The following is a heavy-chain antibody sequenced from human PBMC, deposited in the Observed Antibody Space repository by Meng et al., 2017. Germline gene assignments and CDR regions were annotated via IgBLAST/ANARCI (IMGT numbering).Heavy chain of an antibody. CDR3: AIHPCRGSSCYLFDY. CDR1: GYTFTIYG. J-gene: IGHJ4*02. D-gene: IGHD2-15*01. Sequence: VQLVQSGAEWKKPGALVKVSCKASGYTFTIYGISWVRQAPGQGLEWMGWISAYNGNTNYAQKLQGRVTMTTDTSTSTAYMELRSLRSDDTAVYYCAIHPCRGSSCYLFDYWGQGTLVTVSS. CDR2: ISAYNGNT. V-gene: IGHV1-18*01.